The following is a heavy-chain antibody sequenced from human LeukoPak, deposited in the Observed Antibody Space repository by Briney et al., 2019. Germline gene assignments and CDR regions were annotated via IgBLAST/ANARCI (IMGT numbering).Heavy chain of an antibody. V-gene: IGHV4-59*02. CDR1: GGSVSDYY. Sequence: PSETLSLTCTISGGSVSDYYWSWIRQSPGKGLEWIGYIYHTGSTSYSPSLKSRVTISVDTSKNQFSLKLSSVTAADTAVYYCARVVTMVRLGWFDPWGQGTLVTVSS. CDR3: ARVVTMVRLGWFDP. J-gene: IGHJ5*02. CDR2: IYHTGST. D-gene: IGHD3-10*01.